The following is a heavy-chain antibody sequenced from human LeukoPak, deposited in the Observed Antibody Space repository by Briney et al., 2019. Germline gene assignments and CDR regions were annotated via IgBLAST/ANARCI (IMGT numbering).Heavy chain of an antibody. Sequence: GGSLRLSCAASGFTFSSYAMSWVRQAPGKGLEWVSAISGSGGSTYYADSVKGRFTISRDNSKNTLYLQMNSLRAEDTAVYYCAKDHYYDSSGYYSPYSYFDYWGQGTLVTVSS. CDR3: AKDHYYDSSGYYSPYSYFDY. CDR1: GFTFSSYA. V-gene: IGHV3-23*01. CDR2: ISGSGGST. D-gene: IGHD3-22*01. J-gene: IGHJ4*02.